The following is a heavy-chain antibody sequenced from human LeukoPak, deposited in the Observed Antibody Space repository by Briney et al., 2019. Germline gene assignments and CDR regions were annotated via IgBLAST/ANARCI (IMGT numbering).Heavy chain of an antibody. D-gene: IGHD3-22*01. CDR1: GFTFSCCS. CDR3: ASLDSLYDSSGYLPFDY. V-gene: IGHV3-21*01. CDR2: ISSDSSFV. Sequence: PGGSLRLSCAASGFTFSCCSMNWVRQAPGKGLEWVSSISSDSSFVFYADSVKGRFTVSRDNAKNSLYLQMNSLRAEDTAVYYCASLDSLYDSSGYLPFDYWGQGTLVTVSS. J-gene: IGHJ4*02.